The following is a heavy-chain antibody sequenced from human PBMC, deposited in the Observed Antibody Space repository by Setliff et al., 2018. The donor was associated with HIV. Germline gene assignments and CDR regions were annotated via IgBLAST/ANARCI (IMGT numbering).Heavy chain of an antibody. CDR2: IHGDGSST. Sequence: PGGSLRLSCAASGFTFSSYWMHWVRQAPGKGLVWVSRIHGDGSSTSYADSVKGRFTISRDNAKNTLYLQVNSLRAEDTAVYYCHSGYDTEEQSYFDYWGQGTLVTVSS. CDR3: HSGYDTEEQSYFDY. CDR1: GFTFSSYW. V-gene: IGHV3-74*01. J-gene: IGHJ4*02. D-gene: IGHD5-12*01.